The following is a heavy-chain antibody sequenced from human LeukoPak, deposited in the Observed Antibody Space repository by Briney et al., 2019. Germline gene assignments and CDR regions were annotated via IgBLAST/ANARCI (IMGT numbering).Heavy chain of an antibody. V-gene: IGHV4-4*02. CDR1: GDSISSSNW. Sequence: PSGTLSLTCVVSGDSISSSNWWSWVRQPPGKGLEWIGEVYHSGNTNYNPSLKRRVSISVDKSENQFSLKVRSVTAADTAVYYCARDKGFLGDYFDYWGQGTLVTVSS. J-gene: IGHJ4*02. D-gene: IGHD3-3*01. CDR2: VYHSGNT. CDR3: ARDKGFLGDYFDY.